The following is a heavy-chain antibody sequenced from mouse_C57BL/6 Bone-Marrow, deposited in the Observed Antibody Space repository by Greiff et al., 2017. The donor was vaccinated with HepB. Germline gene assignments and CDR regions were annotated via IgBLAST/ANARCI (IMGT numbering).Heavy chain of an antibody. CDR2: IYPGSGNT. Sequence: VKLQQSGAELARPGASVKLSCKASGYTFTSYGISWVKQGTGQGLEWIGEIYPGSGNTYYNEKFKGKATLTADKSSSTAYMELRSLTSEDSAVYFCAREGVITTVVDHWYFDVWGTGTTVTVSS. CDR1: GYTFTSYG. CDR3: AREGVITTVVDHWYFDV. V-gene: IGHV1-81*01. J-gene: IGHJ1*03. D-gene: IGHD1-1*01.